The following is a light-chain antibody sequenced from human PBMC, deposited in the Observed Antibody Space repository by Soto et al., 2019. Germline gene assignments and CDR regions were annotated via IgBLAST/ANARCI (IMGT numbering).Light chain of an antibody. V-gene: IGKV3-11*01. Sequence: EIVLTQSPATLSLSPWERATLSCRASQSVSSYLAWYQQKPGQAPRLLIYDASNRATGIPARFSGSGSWTDFTLTISSLEPEDFAVYYCQQRSNWRDTFGGGTKVEIK. CDR1: QSVSSY. J-gene: IGKJ4*01. CDR2: DAS. CDR3: QQRSNWRDT.